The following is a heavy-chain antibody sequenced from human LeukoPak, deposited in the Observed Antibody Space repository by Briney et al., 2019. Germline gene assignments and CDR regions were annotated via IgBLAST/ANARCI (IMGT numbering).Heavy chain of an antibody. CDR2: INWNGAGT. V-gene: IGHV3-20*04. J-gene: IGHJ6*04. CDR1: GFTFDDYG. CDR3: AELGITMIGGV. Sequence: GGSLRLSCAASGFTFDDYGMSWVRQAPGKGLEWISGINWNGAGTGYGDSVQGRFTISRDNAKNSLYLQMDSLRAEDTAVYYCAELGITMIGGVWGKGTTVTISS. D-gene: IGHD3-10*02.